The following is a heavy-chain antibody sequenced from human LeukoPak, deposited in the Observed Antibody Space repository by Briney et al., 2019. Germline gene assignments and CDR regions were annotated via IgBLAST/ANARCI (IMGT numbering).Heavy chain of an antibody. V-gene: IGHV3-23*01. Sequence: PGGSLRLSCAASGFTFSSYAISWVRQAPGKGLEWVSAISGSGSSTYYADSVKGRFTISRDNSKNTLYLQMNSLRAEDTAVYYCAKRAGYNSNYFDYWGQGTLVTVSS. CDR1: GFTFSSYA. CDR2: ISGSGSST. D-gene: IGHD5-24*01. J-gene: IGHJ4*02. CDR3: AKRAGYNSNYFDY.